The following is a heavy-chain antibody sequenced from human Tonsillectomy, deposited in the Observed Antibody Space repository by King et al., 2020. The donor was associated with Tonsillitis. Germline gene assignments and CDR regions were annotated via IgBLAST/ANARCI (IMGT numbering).Heavy chain of an antibody. CDR2: ISYDGSDK. CDR3: ARDHSPGDSSGYLNY. CDR1: GFTFSSYA. Sequence: VQLVESRGGVVQPGRSLRLSCAASGFTFSSYAMHWVRQAPGKGLEWVAVISYDGSDKYYADSVKGRLTISRDNSKNTLYLQMNSLTAEDTAVYYCARDHSPGDSSGYLNYWGQGTLVTVSS. D-gene: IGHD3-22*01. J-gene: IGHJ4*02. V-gene: IGHV3-30-3*01.